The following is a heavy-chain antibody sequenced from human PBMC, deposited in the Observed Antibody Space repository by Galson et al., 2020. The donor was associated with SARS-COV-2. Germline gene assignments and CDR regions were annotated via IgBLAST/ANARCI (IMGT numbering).Heavy chain of an antibody. Sequence: SVKVSCKASGGTFSSYTISWVRQAPGQGLEWMGRIIPILGIANYAQKFQGRVTITADKSTSTAYMELSSLRSEDTAVYYCARDLNLAAAGAAVFSYYYYGMDVWGQGTTVTVSS. V-gene: IGHV1-69*04. CDR2: IIPILGIA. CDR3: ARDLNLAAAGAAVFSYYYYGMDV. J-gene: IGHJ6*02. D-gene: IGHD6-13*01. CDR1: GGTFSSYT.